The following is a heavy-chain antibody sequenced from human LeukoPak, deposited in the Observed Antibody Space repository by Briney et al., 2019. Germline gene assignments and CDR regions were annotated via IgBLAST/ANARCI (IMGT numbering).Heavy chain of an antibody. CDR3: ARGMASYYYYGMDV. Sequence: GRSLRLSCAASGFTFSSYGMHWVRQAPGKGLEWVAVISYDGSNKYYADSVKGRFTISRDNSKNTLYLQMNSLRAEDTAVYYCARGMASYYYYGMDVWGQGTTVTVSS. V-gene: IGHV3-30*03. J-gene: IGHJ6*02. CDR2: ISYDGSNK. CDR1: GFTFSSYG. D-gene: IGHD2-8*01.